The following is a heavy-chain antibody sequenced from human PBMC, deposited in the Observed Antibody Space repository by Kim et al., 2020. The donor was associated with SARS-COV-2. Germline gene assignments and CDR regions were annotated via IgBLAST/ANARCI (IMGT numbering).Heavy chain of an antibody. Sequence: SETLSLTCTVSGDSISSSYCRWIRLPPGQGLEWVGYIYYNESTNSNPSLNSQVTISVYTSTNQFSLNLSSVTAAATAAYYCACEVAYYASGIHCYSYG. CDR1: GDSISSSY. D-gene: IGHD3-10*01. J-gene: IGHJ6*01. CDR3: ACEVAYYASGIHCYSYG. V-gene: IGHV4-59*13. CDR2: IYYNEST.